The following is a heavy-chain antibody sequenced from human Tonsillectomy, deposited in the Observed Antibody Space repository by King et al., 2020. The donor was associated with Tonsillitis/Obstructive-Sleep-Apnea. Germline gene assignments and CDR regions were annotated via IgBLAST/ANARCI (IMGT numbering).Heavy chain of an antibody. Sequence: QLQESGPGLVKPSETLSLTCTVSGGSITSYYWSWIRQPPGKGLEWIGYIYYGGSTNYNPSLKGRVTMSLDTSENQFSLRLSSVTATDTAVYYCARGARRLDWYFHLWGRGTLVTVSS. J-gene: IGHJ2*01. CDR2: IYYGGST. D-gene: IGHD6-25*01. CDR3: ARGARRLDWYFHL. V-gene: IGHV4-59*08. CDR1: GGSITSYY.